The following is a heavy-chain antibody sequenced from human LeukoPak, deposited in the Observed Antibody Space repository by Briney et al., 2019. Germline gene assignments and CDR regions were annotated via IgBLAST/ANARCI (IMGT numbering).Heavy chain of an antibody. J-gene: IGHJ4*02. D-gene: IGHD3-16*01. V-gene: IGHV1-8*01. CDR1: GYTFTSYD. CDR2: MNPNSGNT. CDR3: ARGRYYDYIWGSYRERGIFDY. Sequence: ASVKVSCKASGYTFTSYDIHWVRQATGQGLEWMGWMNPNSGNTGYAQKFQGRVTMTRNTSISTAYMALSSLRSEDTAVYYCARGRYYDYIWGSYRERGIFDYWGQGTLVTVSS.